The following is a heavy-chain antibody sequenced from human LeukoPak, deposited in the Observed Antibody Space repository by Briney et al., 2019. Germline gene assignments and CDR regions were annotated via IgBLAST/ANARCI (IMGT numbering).Heavy chain of an antibody. Sequence: PSETLSLTCTVSGDSMSGSYWSWLRQPPGKGLEWIGEINHSGSTNYNPSLKSRVTISVDTSKNQFSLKLSSVTAADTAVYYCARIEMATAIIDYWGQGTLVTVSS. CDR3: ARIEMATAIIDY. D-gene: IGHD5-24*01. J-gene: IGHJ4*02. CDR1: GDSMSGSY. CDR2: INHSGST. V-gene: IGHV4-34*01.